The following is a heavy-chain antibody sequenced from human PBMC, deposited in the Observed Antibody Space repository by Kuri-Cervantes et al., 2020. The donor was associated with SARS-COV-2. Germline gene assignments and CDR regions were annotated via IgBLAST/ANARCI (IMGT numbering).Heavy chain of an antibody. J-gene: IGHJ3*02. CDR1: GYTFTSYD. Sequence: ASVKVSCKASGYTFTSYDINWVRQATGQGLEWMGWMNPNSGNTGYAQKFQGRVTITTDESTSTAYMELSSLRSEDTAVYYCAEEGSDMTTVTPGALDIWGQGTMVTVSS. V-gene: IGHV1-8*03. CDR2: MNPNSGNT. CDR3: AEEGSDMTTVTPGALDI. D-gene: IGHD4-17*01.